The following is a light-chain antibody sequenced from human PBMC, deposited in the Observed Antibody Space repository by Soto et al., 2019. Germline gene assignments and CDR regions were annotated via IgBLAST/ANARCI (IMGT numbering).Light chain of an antibody. CDR1: QSVSSNY. CDR2: ATS. V-gene: IGKV3-20*01. J-gene: IGKJ2*03. CDR3: QQYGDYNSPRYS. Sequence: EIVLTQSPGTLSLSPGDRVTLSGRASQSVSSNYLAWYQQKPGQAPRLLIYATSSRATGIPDRFSGSGSGTDFTRTISRLEPEDFAMYYCQQYGDYNSPRYSFGQGTRLEI.